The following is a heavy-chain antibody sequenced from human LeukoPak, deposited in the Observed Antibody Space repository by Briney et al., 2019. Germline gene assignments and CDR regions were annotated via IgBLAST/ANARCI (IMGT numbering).Heavy chain of an antibody. CDR3: VRHPGSYNVLTGYSYYFDY. D-gene: IGHD3-9*01. CDR1: GFTFGSYW. V-gene: IGHV3-7*01. J-gene: IGHJ4*02. Sequence: PGGSLRLSCVGSGFTFGSYWMSWVRQAPGKGLEWVANIKNDGSDHYYADSVAGRFTISRDNAKNSLYLEMSSLRAEDAAVYFCVRHPGSYNVLTGYSYYFDYWGQGTLVTVSS. CDR2: IKNDGSDH.